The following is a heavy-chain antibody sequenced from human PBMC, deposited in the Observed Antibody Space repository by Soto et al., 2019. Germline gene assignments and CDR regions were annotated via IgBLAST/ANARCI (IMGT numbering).Heavy chain of an antibody. D-gene: IGHD4-17*01. CDR2: IIPSYDRA. V-gene: IGHV1-69*04. J-gene: IGHJ4*02. CDR1: GGTFSSYA. Sequence: SVKVSCKASGGTFSSYAIHWVRQAPGQGLEWLGKIIPSYDRANYAQKFQGRVTVTADTYTTTAYMELSSLRSDDTAVYYCARDPSNDYGGDTFDYWGQGTLVTVSS. CDR3: ARDPSNDYGGDTFDY.